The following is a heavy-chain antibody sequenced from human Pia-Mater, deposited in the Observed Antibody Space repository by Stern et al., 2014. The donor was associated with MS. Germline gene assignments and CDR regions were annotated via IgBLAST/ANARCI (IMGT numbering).Heavy chain of an antibody. Sequence: QLVQSGGGLVQPGGSLRLSCAASGFTLSSYWMSWVRQAPGKGLEWVANIKQDGSEKYYVDSVKGRFTISRDNAKNSLFLQMNSLRAEDTAVYYCAADTRAMTVFYWGQGTLVTVSS. J-gene: IGHJ4*02. D-gene: IGHD2-21*02. CDR1: GFTLSSYW. CDR3: AADTRAMTVFY. CDR2: IKQDGSEK. V-gene: IGHV3-7*01.